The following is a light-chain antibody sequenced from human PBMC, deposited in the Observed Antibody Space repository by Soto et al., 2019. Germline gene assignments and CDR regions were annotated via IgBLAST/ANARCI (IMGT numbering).Light chain of an antibody. CDR3: QQYGSPPPLT. J-gene: IGKJ5*01. Sequence: EIVLTQSPGTLSLSPGERATLSCRASQSVSSSYLAWYQQKPGQAPRLLIYGASSRATGIPDRFSGSGSGTPFTLTTTGPEPKNLSVYYCQQYGSPPPLTLGQGHDWRLN. CDR1: QSVSSSY. V-gene: IGKV3-20*01. CDR2: GAS.